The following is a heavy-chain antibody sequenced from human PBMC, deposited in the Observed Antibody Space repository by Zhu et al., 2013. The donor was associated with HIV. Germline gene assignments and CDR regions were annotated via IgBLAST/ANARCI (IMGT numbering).Heavy chain of an antibody. V-gene: IGHV4-34*01. CDR3: ARGRDVIPAEPFDY. D-gene: IGHD2-2*01. Sequence: QVQLQQWGAGLLKPSETLSLTCAVYGGSFSGHYWSWIRQVPGKGLEWIGETNRGGSTNYNPFLKSRVTVSLDTSKNQFSLNLNSVTAADTGVYYCARGRDVIPAEPFDYWGQGTLVTVSS. J-gene: IGHJ4*02. CDR1: GGSFSGHY. CDR2: TNRGGST.